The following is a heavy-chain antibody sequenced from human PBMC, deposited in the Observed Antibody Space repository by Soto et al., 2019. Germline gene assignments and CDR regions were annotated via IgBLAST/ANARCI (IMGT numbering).Heavy chain of an antibody. Sequence: QVQLQESGPGLVKPSGTLSLTCAVSGGSISSSNWWSWVRQPPGKGLEWIGEIYHSGSTNYNPSLKRRVTISVDKSKYQSSLTPSSVIAADTAVYYCARAPHDRSGYSLNWFDPWGQGTLVTVSS. CDR1: GGSISSSNW. V-gene: IGHV4-4*02. CDR2: IYHSGST. D-gene: IGHD3-22*01. J-gene: IGHJ5*02. CDR3: ARAPHDRSGYSLNWFDP.